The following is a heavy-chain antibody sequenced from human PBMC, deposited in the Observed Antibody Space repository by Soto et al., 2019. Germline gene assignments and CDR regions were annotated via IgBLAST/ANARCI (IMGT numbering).Heavy chain of an antibody. Sequence: GASVKVSCKASGYTFTGYYMHWVRQAPGQGLEWMGWINPNSGGTNYAQKFQGWVTMTRDTSISTAYMELSRLRSDDTAVYYCARGDYDLWSGFSWSMDVWGQGTTVTVSS. CDR2: INPNSGGT. CDR1: GYTFTGYY. CDR3: ARGDYDLWSGFSWSMDV. J-gene: IGHJ6*02. D-gene: IGHD3-3*01. V-gene: IGHV1-2*04.